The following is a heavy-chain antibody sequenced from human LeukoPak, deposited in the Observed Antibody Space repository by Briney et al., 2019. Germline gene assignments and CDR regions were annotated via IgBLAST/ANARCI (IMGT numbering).Heavy chain of an antibody. V-gene: IGHV3-48*04. Sequence: GGSLRLSCAASGFTFSSYSMNWVRQAPGKGLEWVSYISSSSSTIYYADSVKGRFTISRDNAKNSLYLQMNSLRAEDTAVYYCARDIGGGIVVVPAAPQGFDYWGQGTLVTVSS. D-gene: IGHD2-2*01. CDR2: ISSSSSTI. CDR1: GFTFSSYS. J-gene: IGHJ4*02. CDR3: ARDIGGGIVVVPAAPQGFDY.